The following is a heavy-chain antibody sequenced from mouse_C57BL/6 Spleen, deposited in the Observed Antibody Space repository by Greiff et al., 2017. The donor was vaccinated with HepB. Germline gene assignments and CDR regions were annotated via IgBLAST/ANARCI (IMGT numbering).Heavy chain of an antibody. Sequence: VQLQQSGAELVKPGASVKISCKASGYAFSSYWLNWVKQRPGKGLEWIGQIYPGDGDTNYNGKFKGKATLTADKSSSTAYMQLSSLTSEDSAVYFCAGGSHYYAMDYWGQGTSVTVSS. CDR3: AGGSHYYAMDY. V-gene: IGHV1-80*01. CDR2: IYPGDGDT. CDR1: GYAFSSYW. J-gene: IGHJ4*01.